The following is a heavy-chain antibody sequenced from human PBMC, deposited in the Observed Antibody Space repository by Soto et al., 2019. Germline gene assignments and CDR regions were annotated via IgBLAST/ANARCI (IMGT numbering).Heavy chain of an antibody. CDR2: ISYDGSNK. CDR1: GFTFSSYD. J-gene: IGHJ6*02. V-gene: IGHV3-30*18. CDR3: AKEASATHYDYFGMDV. Sequence: QVLLVESGGGAVQPGRSLRLSCAASGFTFSSYDMHWVRQAPGKGLEWVAVISYDGSNKYYADSVKGRFTISRDNSKNTVFLQMNSVSPEDMAVYSCAKEASATHYDYFGMDVWGQGTKVIVSS.